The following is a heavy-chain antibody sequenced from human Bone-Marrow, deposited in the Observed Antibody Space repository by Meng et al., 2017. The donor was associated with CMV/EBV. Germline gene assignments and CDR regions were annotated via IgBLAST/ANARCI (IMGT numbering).Heavy chain of an antibody. J-gene: IGHJ4*02. V-gene: IGHV3-73*01. D-gene: IGHD3-22*01. Sequence: GGSLRLSCAVSGFTFSGSAMHWVRQASGKGLEWVGRIRSKANSYATAYAASVKGRFTISRDDSKNTAYLQMNSLKTEDTAVYYCTRPLYYDSSGYHWGYWGQGTLVTVSS. CDR1: GFTFSGSA. CDR3: TRPLYYDSSGYHWGY. CDR2: IRSKANSYAT.